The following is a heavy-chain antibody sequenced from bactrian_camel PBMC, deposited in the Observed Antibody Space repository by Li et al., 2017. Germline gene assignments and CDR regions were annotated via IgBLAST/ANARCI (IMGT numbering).Heavy chain of an antibody. V-gene: IGHV3S63*01. CDR2: FTARTRSP. CDR1: AYFYC. CDR3: AVADYSSYPICAMVASEYNT. J-gene: IGHJ4*01. Sequence: HVQLVESGGGSVQAGGRLRLSCVASAYFYCMAWFRQPPGKEREGVASFTARTRSPDYADSVMSRFSISQDKAQNTVYLQMNNLKPEDTAMYYCAVADYSSYPICAMVASEYNTWGQGTQVTVS. D-gene: IGHD4*01.